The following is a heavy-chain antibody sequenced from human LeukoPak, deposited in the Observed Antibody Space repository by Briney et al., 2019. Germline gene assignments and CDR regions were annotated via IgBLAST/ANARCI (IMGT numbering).Heavy chain of an antibody. CDR2: IYYSGST. V-gene: IGHV4-39*01. J-gene: IGHJ5*02. CDR3: LSGHDNAFDP. Sequence: SETLSLTCTVSGASLSVSGRNSGWVRQPPGKGLEWIASIYYSGSTYYSPSRESRVTMSVDTSKNQFSLKLSSLTATDTAVYYCLSGHDNAFDPWGQGTLVTVSP. D-gene: IGHD3-9*01. CDR1: GASLSVSGRN.